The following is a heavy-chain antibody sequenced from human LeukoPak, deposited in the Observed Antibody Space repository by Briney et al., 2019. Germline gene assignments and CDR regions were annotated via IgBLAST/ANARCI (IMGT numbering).Heavy chain of an antibody. J-gene: IGHJ6*02. CDR2: IYYSGST. Sequence: SETLSLTCTVSAVSISSYYWSWIRQPPGKGLEWIGYIYYSGSTNYNPSLKSRVTISVDTSKNQFSLKLSSVTAADTAVYHCARVGGSGSYYYAMDVWGQGTTVTVSS. CDR3: ARVGGSGSYYYAMDV. D-gene: IGHD3-10*01. CDR1: AVSISSYY. V-gene: IGHV4-59*01.